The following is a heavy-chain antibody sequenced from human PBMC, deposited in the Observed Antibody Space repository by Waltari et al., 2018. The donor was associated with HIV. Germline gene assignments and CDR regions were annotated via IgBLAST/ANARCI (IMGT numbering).Heavy chain of an antibody. CDR2: TIPIFSSK. V-gene: IGHV1-69*12. J-gene: IGHJ4*02. Sequence: QVQLVQSGAEVKKPASSVKVSCKASGGSFNSHTFSWVRQAPGQGLEYMGHTIPIFSSKNYAQRFRGRLTITADESTTTVYMELKSLRSDDTAMYYCARDPSSGLPQGFDSWGLGTLVTVSS. D-gene: IGHD6-19*01. CDR1: GGSFNSHT. CDR3: ARDPSSGLPQGFDS.